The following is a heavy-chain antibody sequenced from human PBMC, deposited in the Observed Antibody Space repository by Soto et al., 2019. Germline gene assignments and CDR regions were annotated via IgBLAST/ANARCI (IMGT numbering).Heavy chain of an antibody. CDR3: AKGDILTGSRQGWDY. Sequence: SETLSLTCNVSGSPISSYYWSWFRQPPGQGLEWVGYIYYTGTTTYNPSLRSRVAISVDASKSQFSLDLRSVTAEDTAVYYCAKGDILTGSRQGWDYWGQGTLVTVSS. J-gene: IGHJ4*02. CDR1: GSPISSYY. CDR2: IYYTGTT. V-gene: IGHV4-59*12. D-gene: IGHD3-9*01.